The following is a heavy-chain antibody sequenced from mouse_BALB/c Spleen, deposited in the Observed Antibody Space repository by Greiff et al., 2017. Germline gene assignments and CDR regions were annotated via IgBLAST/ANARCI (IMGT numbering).Heavy chain of an antibody. Sequence: EVMLVESGGGLVQPGGSLRLSCATSGFTFSDFYMEWVRQPPGKRLEWIAASRNKANDYTTEYSASVKGRFIVSRDTSQSILYLQMNALRAEDTAIYYCARAFDGYYMDYWGQGTSVTVSS. V-gene: IGHV7-1*02. CDR3: ARAFDGYYMDY. D-gene: IGHD2-3*01. CDR2: SRNKANDYTT. CDR1: GFTFSDFY. J-gene: IGHJ4*01.